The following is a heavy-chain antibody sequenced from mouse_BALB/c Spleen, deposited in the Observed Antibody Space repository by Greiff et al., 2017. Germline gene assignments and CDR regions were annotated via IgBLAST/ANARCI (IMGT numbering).Heavy chain of an antibody. D-gene: IGHD2-1*01. CDR3: TRYYGNYFYYFDY. CDR1: GYTFTSYY. J-gene: IGHJ2*01. V-gene: IGHV1S81*02. CDR2: INPSNGGT. Sequence: VKLMESGAELVKPGASVKLSCKASGYTFTSYYMYWVKQRPGQGLEWIGEINPSNGGTNFNEKFKSKATLTVDKSSSTAYMQLSSLTSEDSAVYYCTRYYGNYFYYFDYWGQGTTLTVSS.